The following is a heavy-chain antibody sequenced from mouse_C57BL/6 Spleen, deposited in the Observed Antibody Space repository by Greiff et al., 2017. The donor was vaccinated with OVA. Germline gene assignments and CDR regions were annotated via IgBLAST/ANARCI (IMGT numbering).Heavy chain of an antibody. CDR2: IRLKSDNYAT. V-gene: IGHV6-3*01. J-gene: IGHJ2*01. D-gene: IGHD4-1*01. CDR1: GFTFSNYW. Sequence: EVQGVESGGGLVQPGGSMKLSCVASGFTFSNYWMNWVRQSPEKGLEWVAQIRLKSDNYATHYAESVKGRFTISRDDSKSSVYLQMNNLRAEDTGIYYCTGENWESFFDYWGQGTTLTVSS. CDR3: TGENWESFFDY.